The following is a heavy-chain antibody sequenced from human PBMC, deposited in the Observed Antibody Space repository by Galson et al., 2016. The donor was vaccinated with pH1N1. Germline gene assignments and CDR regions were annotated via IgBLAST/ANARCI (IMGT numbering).Heavy chain of an antibody. CDR1: GFSLSTSGVG. V-gene: IGHV2-5*02. CDR2: IYWDDDK. CDR3: AHNIEWELGSYFDY. D-gene: IGHD1-26*01. Sequence: PALVKPTQTLTLTCTLSGFSLSTSGVGVGWIRQPPGKALEWLALIYWDDDKRYSPSLKGRLTITKDTSKNQVVLTMTNMDPVDTATYYCAHNIEWELGSYFDYWGQGTLVTVPS. J-gene: IGHJ4*02.